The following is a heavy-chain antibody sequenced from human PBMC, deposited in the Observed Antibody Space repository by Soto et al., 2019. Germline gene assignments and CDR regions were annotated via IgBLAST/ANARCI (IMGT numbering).Heavy chain of an antibody. CDR1: GFTFSSYG. Sequence: GGSLRLSCAASGFTFSSYGMHWVRQAPGKGLEWVAVIWYDGSNKYYADSVKGRFTISRDNSKNTLYLQMNSLRAEDTAVYYCARGHGYDFWSGYYFDHYYYYGMDVWSQGTTVTVSS. D-gene: IGHD3-3*01. CDR3: ARGHGYDFWSGYYFDHYYYYGMDV. CDR2: IWYDGSNK. V-gene: IGHV3-33*01. J-gene: IGHJ6*02.